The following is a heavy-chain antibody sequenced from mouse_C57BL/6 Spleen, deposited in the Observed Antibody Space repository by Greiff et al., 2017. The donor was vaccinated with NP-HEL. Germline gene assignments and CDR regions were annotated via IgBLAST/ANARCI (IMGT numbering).Heavy chain of an antibody. CDR3: ARLGKEGYFDV. CDR2: INPSNGGT. CDR1: GYTFTSYW. D-gene: IGHD1-3*01. V-gene: IGHV1-53*01. J-gene: IGHJ1*03. Sequence: QVHVKQPGTELVKPGASVKLSCKASGYTFTSYWMHWVKQRPGQGLEWIGNINPSNGGTNYNEKFKSKATLTVDKSSSTAYMQLSSLTSEDSAVYYCARLGKEGYFDVWGTGTTVTVSS.